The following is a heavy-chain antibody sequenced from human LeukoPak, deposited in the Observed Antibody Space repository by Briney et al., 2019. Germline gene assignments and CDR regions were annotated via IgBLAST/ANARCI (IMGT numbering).Heavy chain of an antibody. D-gene: IGHD3-16*02. CDR2: IYLSGST. Sequence: PSQTLSLTCTVSAGSMSSGGFYWSWIRQLPGKGLEWIGYIYLSGSTYYNPSLKSRVTISVDTSKNQFSLNLSSVTAADTAMYHCARYRAPPAYRNFDYWGRGTLVTVSS. J-gene: IGHJ4*02. CDR3: ARYRAPPAYRNFDY. V-gene: IGHV4-31*03. CDR1: AGSMSSGGFY.